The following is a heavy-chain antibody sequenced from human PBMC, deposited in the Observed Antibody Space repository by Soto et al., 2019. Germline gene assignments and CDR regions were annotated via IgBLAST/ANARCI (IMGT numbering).Heavy chain of an antibody. J-gene: IGHJ6*02. V-gene: IGHV3-21*01. CDR1: GFTFSSYS. Sequence: LRLSCAASGFTFSSYSMNWVRQPPGKGLEWVSSISSSSGYIYYAESVKGRFTISRDNPKNSLYLQMNSLRAEDTAVYYCARFYDSSGQGYYYYGMDVWGQGTTVTVSS. CDR3: ARFYDSSGQGYYYYGMDV. D-gene: IGHD3-22*01. CDR2: ISSSSGYI.